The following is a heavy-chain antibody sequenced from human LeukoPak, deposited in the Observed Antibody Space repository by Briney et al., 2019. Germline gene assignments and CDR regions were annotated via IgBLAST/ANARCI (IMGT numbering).Heavy chain of an antibody. CDR1: GYTFTGYY. CDR2: INPNTGAT. CDR3: ARDRVGSGWPRPWYFEF. D-gene: IGHD6-19*01. V-gene: IGHV1-2*02. J-gene: IGHJ4*02. Sequence: GPSVKASCKPSGYTFTGYYLDWVRQAPGQGLEWMGWINPNTGATIYAEKFQGRVTMTRDTSIDTAYMEMRSLRSDDTAVYYCARDRVGSGWPRPWYFEFWGQGTLITVSS.